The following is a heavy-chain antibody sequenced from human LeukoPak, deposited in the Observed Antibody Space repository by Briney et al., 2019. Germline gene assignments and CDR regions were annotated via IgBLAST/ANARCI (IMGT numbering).Heavy chain of an antibody. V-gene: IGHV1-8*01. Sequence: ASVKVSCKASGYTFTSYDINWVRQATRQGLEWMGWMNPNSGNTGYAQKFQGRVTMTRNTSISTAYMELSSLRSEDTAVYYCASTTAAAGTYYYYYGMDVWGQGTTVTVSS. CDR2: MNPNSGNT. J-gene: IGHJ6*02. CDR3: ASTTAAAGTYYYYYGMDV. CDR1: GYTFTSYD. D-gene: IGHD6-13*01.